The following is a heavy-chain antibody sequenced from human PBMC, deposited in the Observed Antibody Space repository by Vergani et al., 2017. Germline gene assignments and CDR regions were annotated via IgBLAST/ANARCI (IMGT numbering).Heavy chain of an antibody. D-gene: IGHD3-3*01. CDR2: IYYSGST. CDR3: ARVLSDFWSGYYTPQYGMDV. CDR1: GGSISSYY. Sequence: QVQLQESGPGLVKPSETLSLTCTVSGGSISSYYWSWIRQPPGKGLEWIGYIYYSGSTNYNPSLKSRVTISVDTSKNQFSLKLSSVTAADTAVYYCARVLSDFWSGYYTPQYGMDVWGQVTTVTVSS. V-gene: IGHV4-59*01. J-gene: IGHJ6*02.